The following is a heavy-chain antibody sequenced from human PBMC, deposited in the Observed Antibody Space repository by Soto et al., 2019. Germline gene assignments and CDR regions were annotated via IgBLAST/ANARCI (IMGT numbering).Heavy chain of an antibody. Sequence: EVALVESGGVLVKPGGSLRLSCAASGFAFTNAWMTWVRQAPGKALEWVGRIRSQIDGGTTDYAAPVKGRFTISRDDSKNTLHLQINSVKTEERAVYSCTTVAYGEYVSDYWGEGTLVAVSP. CDR1: GFAFTNAW. D-gene: IGHD4-17*01. CDR3: TTVAYGEYVSDY. CDR2: IRSQIDGGTT. V-gene: IGHV3-15*01. J-gene: IGHJ4*02.